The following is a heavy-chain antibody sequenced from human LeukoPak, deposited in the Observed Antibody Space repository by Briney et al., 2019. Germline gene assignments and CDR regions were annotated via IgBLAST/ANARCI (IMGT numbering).Heavy chain of an antibody. J-gene: IGHJ4*02. V-gene: IGHV3-23*01. Sequence: GGSLRLSCAASGFTFSSYAMSWVRQAPGKGLEWVSAISGSGGSTYYADSVKGRFTISRDNSKNTLYLRMNSLRAEDTAVYYCAKVARRDGYNHPFDYWGQGTLVTVSS. CDR2: ISGSGGST. D-gene: IGHD5-24*01. CDR3: AKVARRDGYNHPFDY. CDR1: GFTFSSYA.